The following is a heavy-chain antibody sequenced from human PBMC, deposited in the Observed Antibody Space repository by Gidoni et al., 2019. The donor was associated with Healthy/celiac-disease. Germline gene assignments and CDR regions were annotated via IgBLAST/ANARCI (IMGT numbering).Heavy chain of an antibody. Sequence: QVQLAQSVSEVKRPGPSVKVSCKDSGYTFISYGISWVRQAPGQRLEWMEWISTYNGNTNYARKLQGRVTMTTDTSTSTAYIELRSQSSDDTAVYYCARLGYEPFWGQGTLVTVSS. CDR1: GYTFISYG. D-gene: IGHD3-3*01. CDR3: ARLGYEPF. CDR2: ISTYNGNT. V-gene: IGHV1-18*01. J-gene: IGHJ4*02.